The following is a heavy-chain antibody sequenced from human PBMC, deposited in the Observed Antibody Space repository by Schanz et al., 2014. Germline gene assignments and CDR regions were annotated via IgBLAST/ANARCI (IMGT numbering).Heavy chain of an antibody. CDR2: IHYSGST. CDR1: GGSIRNYY. J-gene: IGHJ5*02. CDR3: ARKAPDYYASGSKNWFDP. Sequence: QLQLQESGPGLVKPSETLSLTCSVSGGSIRNYYWNWIRQPPGKGVEWIGYIHYSGSTNYNPSLDSRSTLSLDTSKSQFSLHLRYVTAADTAVYYCARKAPDYYASGSKNWFDPWGQGTLVTVSS. D-gene: IGHD3-10*01. V-gene: IGHV4-59*01.